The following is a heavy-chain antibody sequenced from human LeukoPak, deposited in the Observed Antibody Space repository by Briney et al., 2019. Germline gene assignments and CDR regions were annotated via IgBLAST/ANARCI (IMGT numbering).Heavy chain of an antibody. Sequence: GGSLRLSCAASGFTFGIYWMSWVRQAPGKGLEWVASIKEDGSERYYVDSVKGRFTISRDNAKNSLFLQMDSLRAEDTGVYYCARDRLEAVTDDDYFDYWGQGTLVTVSS. CDR1: GFTFGIYW. D-gene: IGHD2-21*02. CDR3: ARDRLEAVTDDDYFDY. J-gene: IGHJ4*02. CDR2: IKEDGSER. V-gene: IGHV3-7*01.